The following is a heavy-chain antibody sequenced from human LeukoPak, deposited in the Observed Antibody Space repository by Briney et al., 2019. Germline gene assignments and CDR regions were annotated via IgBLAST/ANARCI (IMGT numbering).Heavy chain of an antibody. J-gene: IGHJ4*02. D-gene: IGHD3-22*01. CDR2: ISGSGGST. V-gene: IGHV3-23*01. CDR3: AKTASGYYIFSY. Sequence: GGSLRLSCAASGFTFSSYAMSWVRQAPGKGMEWVSAISGSGGSTYYADSVKGRFTISRDNSKNTLYLQMNSLRVEDTAVYYCAKTASGYYIFSYWGQGTLVTVSS. CDR1: GFTFSSYA.